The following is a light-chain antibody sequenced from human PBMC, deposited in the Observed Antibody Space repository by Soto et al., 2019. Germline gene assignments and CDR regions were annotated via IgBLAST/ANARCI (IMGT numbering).Light chain of an antibody. CDR3: HQYYTTPQT. CDR1: QSVLYSFTNKNY. CDR2: WAS. V-gene: IGKV4-1*01. Sequence: DIVMTQFPDSLAVSLGERAAINCKSSQSVLYSFTNKNYLAWYQQKPGQPPKLLIYWASTRESGVPDRFSGGGSGTDFTLTINSLQAEDVAVYYCHQYYTTPQTFCQGTKVEIK. J-gene: IGKJ1*01.